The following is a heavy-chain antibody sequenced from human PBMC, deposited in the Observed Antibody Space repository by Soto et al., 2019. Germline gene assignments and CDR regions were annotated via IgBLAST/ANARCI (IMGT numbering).Heavy chain of an antibody. CDR1: GFTFSDYY. CDR2: ISSSSSYT. CDR3: ARDYDILTRENHYYSGMDV. J-gene: IGHJ6*02. Sequence: PGGSLRLSCAASGFTFSDYYMSWIRQAPGKGLEWVSYISSSSSYTNYADSVKGRFTIPRDNAKNSLYLQMNSLRAEDTAVYYCARDYDILTRENHYYSGMDVWGQGPTVTVSS. D-gene: IGHD3-9*01. V-gene: IGHV3-11*05.